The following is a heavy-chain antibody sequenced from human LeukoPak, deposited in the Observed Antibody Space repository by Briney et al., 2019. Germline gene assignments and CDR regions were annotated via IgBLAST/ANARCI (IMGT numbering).Heavy chain of an antibody. CDR2: IKSKAGGGTT. Sequence: GGSLRLSCAASGSTFSSYAMSWVRQAPGKGLEWVGRIKSKAGGGTTDYAAPVEGRFTISRDDSKNTLYLQMNGLKTEDTAVYYCAKDVPVTGGWALNYWGQGTLVTVSS. J-gene: IGHJ4*02. CDR1: GSTFSSYA. CDR3: AKDVPVTGGWALNY. D-gene: IGHD5-18*01. V-gene: IGHV3-15*01.